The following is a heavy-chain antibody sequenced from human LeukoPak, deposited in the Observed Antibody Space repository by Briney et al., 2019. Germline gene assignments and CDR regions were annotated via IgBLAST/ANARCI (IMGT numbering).Heavy chain of an antibody. Sequence: GGSLRLSCAASGFTFSSYGMSWVRQAPGKGLEWVSAISGSGGSTYYADSVKGRFTISRDNSKNTLYLQMSSLRAEDTAVYYCAKAFYYDSSGYYADAFDIWGQGTMVTVSS. CDR2: ISGSGGST. CDR3: AKAFYYDSSGYYADAFDI. J-gene: IGHJ3*02. V-gene: IGHV3-23*01. CDR1: GFTFSSYG. D-gene: IGHD3-22*01.